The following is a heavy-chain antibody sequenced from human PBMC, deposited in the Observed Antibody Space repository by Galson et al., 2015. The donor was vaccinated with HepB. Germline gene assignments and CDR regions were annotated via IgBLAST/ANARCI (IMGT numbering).Heavy chain of an antibody. D-gene: IGHD6-13*01. CDR1: GFSLSTSGVG. Sequence: PALVKPTQTLTLTCTFSGFSLSTSGVGVGWIRQPPGKALEWLALIYWDDDKRYSPSLKSRLTITKDTSKNQVVLTMTNMDPVDTATYYCAHRRRGAAAGLSRWFDSWGQGTPVTVSS. V-gene: IGHV2-5*02. J-gene: IGHJ5*01. CDR2: IYWDDDK. CDR3: AHRRRGAAAGLSRWFDS.